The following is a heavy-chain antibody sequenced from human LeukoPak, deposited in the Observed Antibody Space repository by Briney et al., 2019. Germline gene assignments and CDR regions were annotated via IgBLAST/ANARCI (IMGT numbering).Heavy chain of an antibody. CDR1: GTSISGSVTTTSYY. CDR3: VRGVHIVIVPAAVWFDP. CDR2: VYATGSS. J-gene: IGHJ5*02. Sequence: PSETLSLTCSVSGTSISGSVTTTSYYWGWIRQPPGKGLEWIGSVYATGSSYINPSLKSRVTMSVDTSRSQFFLEMTSVTASDTAVYYCVRGVHIVIVPAAVWFDPWGQGAPVIVSS. V-gene: IGHV4-39*01. D-gene: IGHD2-2*01.